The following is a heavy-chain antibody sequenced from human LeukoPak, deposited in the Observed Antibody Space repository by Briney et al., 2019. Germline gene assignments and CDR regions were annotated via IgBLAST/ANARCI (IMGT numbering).Heavy chain of an antibody. D-gene: IGHD3-22*01. J-gene: IGHJ4*02. Sequence: PSETLSLTCTVSGGSISSYYWSWIRQPPGKGLEWIGYIYYSGSTNYNPSLKSRVTISVDTSKNQFSLKLSSVTAADTAVYYCARGSPASLYYYDSSGPLFDYWGQGTLVTVSS. CDR3: ARGSPASLYYYDSSGPLFDY. CDR1: GGSISSYY. V-gene: IGHV4-59*01. CDR2: IYYSGST.